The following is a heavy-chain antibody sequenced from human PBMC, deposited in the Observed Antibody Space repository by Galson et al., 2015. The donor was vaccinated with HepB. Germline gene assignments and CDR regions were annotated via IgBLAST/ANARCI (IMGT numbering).Heavy chain of an antibody. CDR1: GFTFSSYW. CDR3: ARDISPYRTTIFVSPGFDY. Sequence: SLRLSCAASGFTFSSYWMSWVRQAPGKGLEWVANIKQDGSEKYYVDSVKGRFTISRDNAKNSLYLQMNSLRAEDTAVYYCARDISPYRTTIFVSPGFDYWGQGTLVTASS. D-gene: IGHD3-3*01. V-gene: IGHV3-7*01. J-gene: IGHJ4*02. CDR2: IKQDGSEK.